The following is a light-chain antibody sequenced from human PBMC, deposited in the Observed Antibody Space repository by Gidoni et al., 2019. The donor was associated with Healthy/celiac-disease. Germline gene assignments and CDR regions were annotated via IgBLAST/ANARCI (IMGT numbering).Light chain of an antibody. CDR3: QQSYSTPQVT. J-gene: IGKJ3*01. V-gene: IGKV1-39*01. Sequence: DIPMTQPPSSLSASVGDRVTITCRASQSISSYLNWYQQKPGKAPKLLIYAASSLQSGVPSRFSGSGSGTDFTLTISSLQPEDFATYYCQQSYSTPQVTFGPGTKVDIK. CDR1: QSISSY. CDR2: AAS.